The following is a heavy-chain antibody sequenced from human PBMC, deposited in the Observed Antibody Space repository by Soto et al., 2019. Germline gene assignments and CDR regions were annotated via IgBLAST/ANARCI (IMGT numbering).Heavy chain of an antibody. CDR1: GGSISSGDYY. Sequence: TLSLTCTVSGGSISSGDYYWSWIRQPPGKGLEWIGYIYYSGSTYYNPSLKSRVTISVDTSKNQFSLKLSSVTAADTAVYYCARGNYGSGSRGAFDIWGQGTMVTVSS. J-gene: IGHJ3*02. CDR2: IYYSGST. V-gene: IGHV4-30-4*01. D-gene: IGHD3-10*01. CDR3: ARGNYGSGSRGAFDI.